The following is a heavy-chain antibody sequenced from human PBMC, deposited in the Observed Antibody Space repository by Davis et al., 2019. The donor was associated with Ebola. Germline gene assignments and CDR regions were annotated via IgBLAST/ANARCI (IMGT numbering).Heavy chain of an antibody. J-gene: IGHJ5*02. V-gene: IGHV2-5*01. Sequence: SGPTLVTPTQTLTPTCTFSGFSLSTSGVGVGWHRQPPGKALEWLGLIYWNEDKRYSPSLNSRLTITKDTSKNQVVLTMTNMDPVDTATYFCAHYTRFCSSAACPSWFDPWGQGTLVTVSS. D-gene: IGHD2-2*01. CDR2: IYWNEDK. CDR1: GFSLSTSGVG. CDR3: AHYTRFCSSAACPSWFDP.